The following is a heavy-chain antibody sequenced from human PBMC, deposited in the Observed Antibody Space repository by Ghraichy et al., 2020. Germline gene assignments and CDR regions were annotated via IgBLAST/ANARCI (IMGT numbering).Heavy chain of an antibody. D-gene: IGHD6-19*01. Sequence: GESLNISCAVSGFTFSSYWMSWVRQAPGKGLEWVANIKEDGSEKYYVDSVKGRFTISRDNAKNSLYLQMNSLRAEDTAVYYCARVGISGWYTNVDYWGQGTLVTVSS. V-gene: IGHV3-7*01. CDR1: GFTFSSYW. CDR3: ARVGISGWYTNVDY. J-gene: IGHJ4*02. CDR2: IKEDGSEK.